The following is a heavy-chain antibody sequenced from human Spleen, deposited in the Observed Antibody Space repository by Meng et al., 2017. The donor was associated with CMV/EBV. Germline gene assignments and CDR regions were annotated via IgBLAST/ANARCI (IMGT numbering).Heavy chain of an antibody. J-gene: IGHJ4*02. CDR2: ISGSGGTI. Sequence: GESLKISCAASGFTFRSYEMNWVRQAPGKGLEWVSYISGSGGTIHYADSVKGRFTISRDNAKNSLSLQMNSLRAEDTAVYYCARDLAVDYSSRWYGFDYWGQGMLVTVSS. D-gene: IGHD6-13*01. V-gene: IGHV3-48*03. CDR3: ARDLAVDYSSRWYGFDY. CDR1: GFTFRSYE.